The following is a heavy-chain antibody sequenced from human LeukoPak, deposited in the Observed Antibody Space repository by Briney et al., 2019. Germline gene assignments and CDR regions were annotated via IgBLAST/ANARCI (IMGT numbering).Heavy chain of an antibody. CDR2: IYYSGST. D-gene: IGHD3-22*01. CDR1: GGSISSYY. V-gene: IGHV4-59*01. CDR3: ARGGSYYDSSGYYYYYYMDV. Sequence: SETLSLTCTVSGGSISSYYWSWIRQPPGKGLEWIGYIYYSGSTNYNPSLKSRVTISVDTSKNQFSLKLSSVTAADTAVYYCARGGSYYDSSGYYYYYYMDVWGKGTTVTVSS. J-gene: IGHJ6*03.